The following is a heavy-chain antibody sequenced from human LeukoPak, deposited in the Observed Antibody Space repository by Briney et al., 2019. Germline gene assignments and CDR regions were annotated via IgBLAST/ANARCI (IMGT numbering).Heavy chain of an antibody. CDR2: IYYSGST. V-gene: IGHV4-59*08. Sequence: SETLSLTCTVSGGSICSYYWSWIRQPPGKGLEWIGYIYYSGSTNYNPSLKSRVTISVDTSKNQFSLKLSSVTAADTAVYYCARLEAYGSGSYYIKGFFDPWGQGTLVTVSS. CDR3: ARLEAYGSGSYYIKGFFDP. CDR1: GGSICSYY. J-gene: IGHJ5*02. D-gene: IGHD3-10*01.